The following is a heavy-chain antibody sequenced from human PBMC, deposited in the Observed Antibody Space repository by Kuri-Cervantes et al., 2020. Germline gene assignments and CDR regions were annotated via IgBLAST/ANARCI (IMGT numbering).Heavy chain of an antibody. CDR3: ARGRTYYDYVWGSYRYHYFDY. CDR2: VYPGDSDT. J-gene: IGHJ4*02. Sequence: GESLKISCQASGYNFTTYWIAWVRQMPGTGLEWMGIVYPGDSDTRYSPSFQGQVTISADKSISTAYLQWSSLKAPDTAMYYCARGRTYYDYVWGSYRYHYFDYWGQGTLVTVSS. D-gene: IGHD3-16*02. V-gene: IGHV5-51*01. CDR1: GYNFTTYW.